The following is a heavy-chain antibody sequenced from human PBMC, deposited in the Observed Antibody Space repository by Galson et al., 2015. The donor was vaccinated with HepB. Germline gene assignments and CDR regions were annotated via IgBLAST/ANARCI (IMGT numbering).Heavy chain of an antibody. CDR2: SRNRARGYST. Sequence: SLRLSCAVSGFSFNDHYVDWVRQAPGKGLEWVGRSRNRARGYSTVYAVSVRGRFTVSRDDSKNSVFLQMNRLRSEDTAVYYCARSEVTTVVTDFDSWGQGTLVTVSP. CDR1: GFSFNDHY. J-gene: IGHJ4*02. CDR3: ARSEVTTVVTDFDS. D-gene: IGHD4-23*01. V-gene: IGHV3-72*01.